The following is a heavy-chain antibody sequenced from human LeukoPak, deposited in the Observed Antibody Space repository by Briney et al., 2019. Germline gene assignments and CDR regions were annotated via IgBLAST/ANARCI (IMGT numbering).Heavy chain of an antibody. D-gene: IGHD3-22*01. V-gene: IGHV3-48*03. Sequence: PGGSLRLSCAAPKFTFSTSALSWVRQAPGRGLEWVSYISTSGSNIYYADSVKGRFTISRDNANNSLYLQMNSLRADDTAVYYCARDYTMSDYWGQGTLVTVSA. CDR3: ARDYTMSDY. J-gene: IGHJ4*02. CDR2: ISTSGSNI. CDR1: KFTFSTSA.